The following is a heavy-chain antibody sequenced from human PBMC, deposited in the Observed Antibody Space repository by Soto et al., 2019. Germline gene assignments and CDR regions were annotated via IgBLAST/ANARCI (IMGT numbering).Heavy chain of an antibody. J-gene: IGHJ6*02. Sequence: EVQLVESGGGLVQPGGSLRVSCAASGFTFGSYWMNWVRQAPGKGLVWVSRIDSDGSSTTYADSVKGRVTTSRDNGKNTLYLQMSSLRVEDTAVYYCARGRPYGMDVWGQGTTVTVSS. CDR1: GFTFGSYW. V-gene: IGHV3-74*01. CDR2: IDSDGSST. CDR3: ARGRPYGMDV.